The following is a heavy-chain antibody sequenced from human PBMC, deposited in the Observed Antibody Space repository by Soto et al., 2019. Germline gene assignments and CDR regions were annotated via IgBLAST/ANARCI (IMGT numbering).Heavy chain of an antibody. Sequence: PSETLSLTCTFSCGSISSRNYYWGWIRQPPGKGLEWIGSIYYSGSTYYNPSLKSRVTISVDTSKSQFSLKLDSVTAADTAVYYCARQYSAGWSHYFDYWGQGTLVTVSS. CDR3: ARQYSAGWSHYFDY. V-gene: IGHV4-39*01. CDR1: CGSISSRNYY. D-gene: IGHD6-19*01. CDR2: IYYSGST. J-gene: IGHJ4*02.